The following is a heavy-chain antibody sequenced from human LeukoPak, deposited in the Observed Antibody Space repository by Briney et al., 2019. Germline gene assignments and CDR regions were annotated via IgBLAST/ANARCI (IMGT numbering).Heavy chain of an antibody. Sequence: GGSLRLSWAASGFTFSSYSMSSVRQAPGKGLEWVSAINGSGGSTFYADSVKGRFTISRDNPKNTLYLQMNSLRAEDTAVYYCAKGGYHIRPFDYWGQGTVVTVSS. V-gene: IGHV3-23*01. CDR1: GFTFSSYS. D-gene: IGHD3-22*01. CDR2: INGSGGST. J-gene: IGHJ4*02. CDR3: AKGGYHIRPFDY.